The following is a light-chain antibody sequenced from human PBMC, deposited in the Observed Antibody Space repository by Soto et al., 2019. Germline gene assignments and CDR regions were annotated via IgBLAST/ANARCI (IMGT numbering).Light chain of an antibody. V-gene: IGLV2-18*02. CDR2: DVS. CDR3: SSVTTWTTLV. Sequence: QSALTQPPSVSGSPGQSVTISCTGTSSDVGAYDRVSWYQQPPGTAPRVIIYDVSNRPSGVPDRFSGSKSGNTASLTISGLLPEDEAEYYRSSVTTWTTLVFGRGTNLTVL. J-gene: IGLJ2*01. CDR1: SSDVGAYDR.